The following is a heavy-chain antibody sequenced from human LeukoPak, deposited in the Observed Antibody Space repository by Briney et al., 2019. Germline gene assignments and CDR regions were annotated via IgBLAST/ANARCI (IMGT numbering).Heavy chain of an antibody. J-gene: IGHJ3*02. Sequence: GGSLRLSCAASGFTFSSYWMHWVRQAPGKGLEWVSYISSSGTAIYYADSVKGRFTISRDTAKNSLYLQMNSLRAEDTALYYCARDMEPDAFDIWGQGTMVTVSS. CDR3: ARDMEPDAFDI. V-gene: IGHV3-48*04. CDR2: ISSSGTAI. CDR1: GFTFSSYW. D-gene: IGHD1-1*01.